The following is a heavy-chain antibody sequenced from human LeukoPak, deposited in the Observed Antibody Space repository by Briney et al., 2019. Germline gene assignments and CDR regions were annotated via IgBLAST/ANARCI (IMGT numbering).Heavy chain of an antibody. CDR3: ARGRQYYYGSGSYSSAPDY. CDR1: GGSISSGGYY. Sequence: SQTLSLTCTVSGGSISSGGYYWSWIRQHPGKGLEWIGYIYYSGSTYYNPSLKSRVTISVDTSKNQFSLKLSSVTAADTAVYYCARGRQYYYGSGSYSSAPDYWGQGTLVTVSS. V-gene: IGHV4-31*03. J-gene: IGHJ4*02. D-gene: IGHD3-10*01. CDR2: IYYSGST.